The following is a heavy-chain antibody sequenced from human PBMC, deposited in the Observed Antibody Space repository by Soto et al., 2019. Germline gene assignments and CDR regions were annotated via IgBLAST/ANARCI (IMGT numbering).Heavy chain of an antibody. J-gene: IGHJ3*02. CDR2: ISGSGGST. CDR1: GFTFSSYA. Sequence: PGGSLRLSCAASGFTFSSYAMSWVRQAPGKELEKVSAISGSGGSTYYADSVKGRFTISRDNSKNTLYLQMNSLRAEDTAVYYCAKDYGYYDFWSGYPDAFDIWGQGTMVTVSS. CDR3: AKDYGYYDFWSGYPDAFDI. V-gene: IGHV3-23*01. D-gene: IGHD3-3*01.